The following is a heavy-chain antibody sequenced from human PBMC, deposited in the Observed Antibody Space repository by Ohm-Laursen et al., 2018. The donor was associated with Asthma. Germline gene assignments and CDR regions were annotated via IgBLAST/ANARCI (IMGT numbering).Heavy chain of an antibody. CDR2: IWYDGSNK. CDR1: GFTFSSYG. J-gene: IGHJ4*02. CDR3: VRGLTVTYAFDH. Sequence: SLRLSYAASGFTFSSYGMHWVRQAPGKGLEWVAVIWYDGSNKYYADSVKGRFTISRDNSKNTLYLQMNSLRAEDTAVYYCVRGLTVTYAFDHWGQGTLLTVSS. V-gene: IGHV3-33*01. D-gene: IGHD4-17*01.